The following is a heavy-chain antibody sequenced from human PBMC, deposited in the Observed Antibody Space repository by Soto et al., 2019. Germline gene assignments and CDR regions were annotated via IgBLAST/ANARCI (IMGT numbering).Heavy chain of an antibody. J-gene: IGHJ4*02. Sequence: QITLKESGPTLVKPTQTLTLTCTFSGFSLSTSGVGVGWIRQPPGKALEWLALIYWDDDKGYSPSLKSRLTITKDSSKNQVVLTMTNMDPVDTATDYSARKGAGCRGFKCWRQGTLVTVSP. CDR2: IYWDDDK. CDR1: GFSLSTSGVG. V-gene: IGHV2-5*02. CDR3: ARKGAGCRGFKC. D-gene: IGHD6-19*01.